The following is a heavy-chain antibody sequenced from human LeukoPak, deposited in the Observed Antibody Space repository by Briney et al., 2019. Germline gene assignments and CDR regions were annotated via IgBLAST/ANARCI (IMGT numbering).Heavy chain of an antibody. CDR1: GYTFTDYY. CDR2: INPNSGGT. V-gene: IGHV1-2*02. CDR3: ARDGSDSSSWYWVDY. J-gene: IGHJ4*02. D-gene: IGHD6-13*01. Sequence: ASVKVSCKASGYTFTDYYMHWVRQAPGQGLEWMGWINPNSGGTNYVQKFQGRVTMTRDTSISTAYMELSRLRSDDTAVYYCARDGSDSSSWYWVDYWGQGTLVTVSS.